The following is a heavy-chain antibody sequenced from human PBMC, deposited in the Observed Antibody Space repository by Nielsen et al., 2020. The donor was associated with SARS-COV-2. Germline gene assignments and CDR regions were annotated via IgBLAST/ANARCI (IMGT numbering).Heavy chain of an antibody. Sequence: SETLSLTCTVSGVSIRSYYWTWIRQPPGKGLEWIGYIYYTGSTNYNPSLKSRVTMSVDTSKNQFSMKLRSVTAADTAVYFCATAVGATSSHDAFDIWGQGTMVTVSS. V-gene: IGHV4-59*08. CDR2: IYYTGST. CDR3: ATAVGATSSHDAFDI. J-gene: IGHJ3*02. D-gene: IGHD1-26*01. CDR1: GVSIRSYY.